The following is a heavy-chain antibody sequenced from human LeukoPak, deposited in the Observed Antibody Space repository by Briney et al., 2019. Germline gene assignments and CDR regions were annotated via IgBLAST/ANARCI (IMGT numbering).Heavy chain of an antibody. CDR1: GFIVSSNY. CDR3: ARGYATRGRDNSVGFGY. D-gene: IGHD5-24*01. Sequence: GGSLRLSCVASGFIVSSNYMSWVRQAPGKGLEWVSVIYSGGGTNYADSVKGRFTISRDNARNTLYLQMHTLRADDTAVYYCARGYATRGRDNSVGFGYWGQGTLVTVSS. J-gene: IGHJ4*02. CDR2: IYSGGGT. V-gene: IGHV3-53*01.